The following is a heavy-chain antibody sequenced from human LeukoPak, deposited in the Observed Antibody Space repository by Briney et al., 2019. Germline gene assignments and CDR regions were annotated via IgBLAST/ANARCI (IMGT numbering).Heavy chain of an antibody. J-gene: IGHJ4*02. D-gene: IGHD3-22*01. CDR1: GGSISSGGYS. Sequence: SETLSLTCTVSGGSISSGGYSWSWIRQPPGKGLEWIGYIYHSGSTYYNPSLKSRVTISVDRSKNQFSLKLSSATAADTAVYYCARSYYYDSSGLSGWGQGTLVTVSS. CDR2: IYHSGST. V-gene: IGHV4-30-2*01. CDR3: ARSYYYDSSGLSG.